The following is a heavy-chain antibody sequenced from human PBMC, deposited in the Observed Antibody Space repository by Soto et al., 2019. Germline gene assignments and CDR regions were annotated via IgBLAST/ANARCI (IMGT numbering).Heavy chain of an antibody. Sequence: PGESLKISCKASGYSFATYWIGWVRQMPEKGLEWMAIIYPGDSDTRYSPSFQGQVTISADKSISTAYLQWNSLKASDTAMYYCARQVSTGVHYWGKGTLVTFSS. V-gene: IGHV5-51*01. J-gene: IGHJ4*02. CDR2: IYPGDSDT. CDR3: ARQVSTGVHY. D-gene: IGHD1-1*01. CDR1: GYSFATYW.